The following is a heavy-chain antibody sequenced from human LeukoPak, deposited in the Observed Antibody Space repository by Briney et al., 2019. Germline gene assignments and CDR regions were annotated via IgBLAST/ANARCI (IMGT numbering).Heavy chain of an antibody. V-gene: IGHV3-48*03. Sequence: AGGSLRLSCAASGFTFSSYEMNWVRQAPGKGLEWVSYISSSGSTIYYADSVKGRFTISRDNAKNSLYLQMNSLRAEDTAVYYCARVYSGGYSGYDDYWGQGTLVTVSS. CDR1: GFTFSSYE. J-gene: IGHJ4*02. D-gene: IGHD5-12*01. CDR3: ARVYSGGYSGYDDY. CDR2: ISSSGSTI.